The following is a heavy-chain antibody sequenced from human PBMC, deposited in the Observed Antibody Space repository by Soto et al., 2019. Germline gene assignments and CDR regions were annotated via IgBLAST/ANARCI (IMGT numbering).Heavy chain of an antibody. J-gene: IGHJ4*02. V-gene: IGHV4-31*03. CDR2: IYYSEST. CDR3: ARSGRFPSGQSSLFDY. CDR1: GGSISSGGYY. Sequence: QVQLQESGPGLVKPSQTLSLTCTVSGGSISSGGYYWSWIRQHPGKGLEWIGYIYYSESTYYNPSLKSRVTISVDTSKNQFSLKLCSVTAADTAVYYCARSGRFPSGQSSLFDYWGQGTLVTVSS. D-gene: IGHD3-3*01.